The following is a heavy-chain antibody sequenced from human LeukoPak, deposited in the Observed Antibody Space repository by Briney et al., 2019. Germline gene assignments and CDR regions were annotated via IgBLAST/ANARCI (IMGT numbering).Heavy chain of an antibody. Sequence: PGGSLRLSCTASGFTFSSHAMTWVRQAPGKGLEWVSYISSSGSTIYYADSVKGRFTISRDNAKNSLYLQMNSLRAEDTAVYYCASVAIRGPYYYYGMDVWGQGTTATVSS. CDR1: GFTFSSHA. CDR3: ASVAIRGPYYYYGMDV. V-gene: IGHV3-48*03. CDR2: ISSSGSTI. J-gene: IGHJ6*02. D-gene: IGHD5-12*01.